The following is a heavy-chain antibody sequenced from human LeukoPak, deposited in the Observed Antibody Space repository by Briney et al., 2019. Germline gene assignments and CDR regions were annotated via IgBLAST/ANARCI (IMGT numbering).Heavy chain of an antibody. J-gene: IGHJ6*02. V-gene: IGHV4-59*01. Sequence: SETLSLTCTVSGGSISSYYWSWIRQPPGKGLEWIGYIYYSGSTNYNPSLKSRVTISVDTSKNQFSLKLSSVTAADTAVYYCARGAGSGYEYYYYGTDVWGQGTTVTVSS. CDR2: IYYSGST. CDR3: ARGAGSGYEYYYYGTDV. D-gene: IGHD5-12*01. CDR1: GGSISSYY.